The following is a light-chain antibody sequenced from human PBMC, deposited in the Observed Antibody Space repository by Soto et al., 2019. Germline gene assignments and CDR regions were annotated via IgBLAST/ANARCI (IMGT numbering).Light chain of an antibody. CDR1: QSVSDSH. V-gene: IGKV3-20*01. J-gene: IGKJ3*01. CDR2: GAS. Sequence: EIVLTQSPGTLSLSPGERATLSCRASQSVSDSHLAWYHQKPGQPPRLLIYGASNRATGIPDRFSGRGAGTDFTLTISRLEPDDFAPYYCHRYDRSPIFTFGPGTKVDV. CDR3: HRYDRSPIFT.